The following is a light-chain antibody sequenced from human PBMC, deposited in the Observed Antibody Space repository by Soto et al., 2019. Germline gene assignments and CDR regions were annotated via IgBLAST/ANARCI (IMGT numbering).Light chain of an antibody. CDR3: QQRSNWLELT. V-gene: IGKV3D-20*02. Sequence: EIVLTQSPGTLSLSPGERATLSCRASQSVSSNYLAWYQQKTGQTPRLLIYIASSRAPGIPDRFSGSGSGTHFTLTISSLEPEDFAVYYCQQRSNWLELTFGGGTKVEIK. CDR1: QSVSSNY. J-gene: IGKJ4*01. CDR2: IAS.